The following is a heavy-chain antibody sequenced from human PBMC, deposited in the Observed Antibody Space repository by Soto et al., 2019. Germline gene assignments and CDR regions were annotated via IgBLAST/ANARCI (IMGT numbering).Heavy chain of an antibody. Sequence: SETLSLTCAVYGGSFSGYYWSWIRQPPGKGLEWIGEINHSGSTNYNPSLKSRVTISVDTSKNQFSLKLSSVTAADTAVYYCARSPYWTHRLYSSRYMDVWGKGTTVTVSS. CDR2: INHSGST. CDR1: GGSFSGYY. J-gene: IGHJ6*03. V-gene: IGHV4-34*01. CDR3: ARSPYWTHRLYSSRYMDV. D-gene: IGHD1-1*01.